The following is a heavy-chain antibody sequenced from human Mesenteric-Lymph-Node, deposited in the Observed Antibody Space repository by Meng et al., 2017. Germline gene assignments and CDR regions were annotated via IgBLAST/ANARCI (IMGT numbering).Heavy chain of an antibody. CDR2: IIPTFGTA. D-gene: IGHD5-24*01. J-gene: IGHJ4*02. V-gene: IGHV1-69*13. Sequence: SVKVSCKVSGYTLTELSMHWVRQAPGQGLEWMGGIIPTFGTANYAQKFQGRVTITADESTSTAYMELSSLRSEDTAVYYCARVVEMATIYYFDYWGQGTLVTVSS. CDR3: ARVVEMATIYYFDY. CDR1: GYTLTELS.